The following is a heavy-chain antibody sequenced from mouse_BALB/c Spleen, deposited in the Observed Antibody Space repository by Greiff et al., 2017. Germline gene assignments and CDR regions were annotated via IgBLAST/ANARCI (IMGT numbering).Heavy chain of an antibody. CDR3: ARDYYDHVYFDV. J-gene: IGHJ1*01. D-gene: IGHD2-4*01. CDR2: INPSTGYT. Sequence: VQLVESGAELAKPGASVKMSCKASGYTFTSYWMHWVKQRPGQGLEWIGYINPSTGYTEYNQKFKDKATLTADKSSSTAYMQLSSLTSEDSAVYYCARDYYDHVYFDVWGAGTTVTVSS. CDR1: GYTFTSYW. V-gene: IGHV1-7*01.